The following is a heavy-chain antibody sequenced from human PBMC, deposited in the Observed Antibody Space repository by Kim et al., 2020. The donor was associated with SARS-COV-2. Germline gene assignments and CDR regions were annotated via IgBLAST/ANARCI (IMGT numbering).Heavy chain of an antibody. J-gene: IGHJ4*02. D-gene: IGHD2-15*01. Sequence: SYAQKFQGRVTMTRDTSTSTVYMELSSLRSEDTAVYYCARLTGGGTDFDYWGQGTLVTVSS. CDR3: ARLTGGGTDFDY. V-gene: IGHV1-46*01.